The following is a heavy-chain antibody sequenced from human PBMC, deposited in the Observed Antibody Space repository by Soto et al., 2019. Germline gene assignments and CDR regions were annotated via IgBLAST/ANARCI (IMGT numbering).Heavy chain of an antibody. J-gene: IGHJ3*01. V-gene: IGHV5-51*01. CDR3: ARLPGVRGVFDGFNV. D-gene: IGHD3-10*01. CDR1: GYSFSGYW. Sequence: XESLNISCKGSGYSFSGYWIGWVRQMPGKGLDWMGVIYPGDSDTRYSPSFHGQVTISADKSISTAYLQWSSLKASDTAMYFCARLPGVRGVFDGFNVWGQGPMVTVS. CDR2: IYPGDSDT.